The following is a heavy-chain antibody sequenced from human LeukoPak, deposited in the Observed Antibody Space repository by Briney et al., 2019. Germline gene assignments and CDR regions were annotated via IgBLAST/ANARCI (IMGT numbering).Heavy chain of an antibody. CDR1: GFTFSSYG. CDR2: IWYDGSNK. J-gene: IGHJ4*02. D-gene: IGHD3-16*01. CDR3: ARDLLRSRLGFDY. V-gene: IGHV3-33*01. Sequence: PGGSLRLSCAASGFTFSSYGMHWVRQAPGKGLEWVAVIWYDGSNKYYADSVKGRFTISRDNSKNTLYLQMNSLRAEDTAVYYCARDLLRSRLGFDYWGQGTLVTVSS.